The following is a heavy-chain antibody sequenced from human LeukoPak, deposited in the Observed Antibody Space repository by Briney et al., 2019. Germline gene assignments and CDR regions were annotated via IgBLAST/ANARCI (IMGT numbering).Heavy chain of an antibody. Sequence: SETLSLTCAVSGGXISSGGYSWSWIRQPPGKGLEWIGYIYHSGSTYYNPSLKSRVTISVDMSKNQFSLKLSSVTAADTAVYYCARAQLWFGDPFDYWGQGTLVTVSS. V-gene: IGHV4-30-2*01. CDR3: ARAQLWFGDPFDY. J-gene: IGHJ4*02. CDR2: IYHSGST. CDR1: GGXISSGGYS. D-gene: IGHD3-10*01.